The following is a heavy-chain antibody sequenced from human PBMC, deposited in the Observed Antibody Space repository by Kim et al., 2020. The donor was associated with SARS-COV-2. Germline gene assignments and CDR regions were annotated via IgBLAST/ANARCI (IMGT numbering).Heavy chain of an antibody. D-gene: IGHD3-16*01. J-gene: IGHJ4*02. CDR2: VNAANDET. Sequence: ASVKVSCKASGYTFKSYPIHWLRQAPGQRLEWMGWVNAANDETKYSQKFQGRVTITRDTSANTAYMDLRSLTFEDTAIYYCARDMNPTFYDYWGQGTLGT. CDR1: GYTFKSYP. CDR3: ARDMNPTFYDY. V-gene: IGHV1-3*01.